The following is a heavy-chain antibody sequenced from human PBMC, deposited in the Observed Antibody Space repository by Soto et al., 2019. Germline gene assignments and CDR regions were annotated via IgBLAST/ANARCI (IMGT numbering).Heavy chain of an antibody. CDR1: GFTFSSYA. Sequence: EVQLLESGGGLVQPGGSLRLSCAASGFTFSSYAMSWVRQAPGKGLEWVSAISGSGGSTYYADSVKGRFTISRDNSKNTLYLKMNSLRAEDTAVYYCAKDIVVVTDLGRTDYWGQGTLVTVSS. D-gene: IGHD2-21*02. CDR2: ISGSGGST. CDR3: AKDIVVVTDLGRTDY. V-gene: IGHV3-23*01. J-gene: IGHJ4*02.